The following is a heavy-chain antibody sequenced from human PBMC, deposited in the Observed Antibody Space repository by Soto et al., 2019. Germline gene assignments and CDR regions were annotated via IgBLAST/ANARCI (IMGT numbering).Heavy chain of an antibody. CDR1: GFTVTSNY. J-gene: IGHJ1*01. Sequence: GGSLRLSCAASGFTVTSNYMSWVRQAPGKGLEWVSVIYSGGSTYYADSVKGRFTISRDNSKNTLYLQMNSLRAEDTAVYYCASPSPYYYDSSGYLAEYFQHWGQGTLVTVSS. V-gene: IGHV3-53*01. CDR3: ASPSPYYYDSSGYLAEYFQH. CDR2: IYSGGST. D-gene: IGHD3-22*01.